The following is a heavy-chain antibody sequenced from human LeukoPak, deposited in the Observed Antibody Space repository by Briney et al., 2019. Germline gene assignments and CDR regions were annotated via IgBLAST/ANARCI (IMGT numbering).Heavy chain of an antibody. CDR1: GFTFSRYE. V-gene: IGHV3-48*03. D-gene: IGHD4-17*01. CDR3: ARASTTVPNLLDH. J-gene: IGHJ4*02. Sequence: GGSLRLSCAASGFTFSRYEMNWVRRAPGKGLEWISYISGSGDTIYYADSVKGRFTISRDNAKNSLYLQTSSLRAEDTAVYYCARASTTVPNLLDHWGRGTLVTVSS. CDR2: ISGSGDTI.